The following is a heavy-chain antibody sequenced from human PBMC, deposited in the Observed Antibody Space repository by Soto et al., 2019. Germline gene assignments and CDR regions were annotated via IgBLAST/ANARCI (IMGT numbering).Heavy chain of an antibody. CDR3: ARELDPYYGGNSLSLDY. V-gene: IGHV1-18*01. D-gene: IGHD4-17*01. Sequence: ASVKVSCKASGYTFTSYGISSLRQAPGQGLEWMGWISAYNGNTNYAQKFQGRVTMTRDTSTSTVYMELSSLRSEDTAVYFCARELDPYYGGNSLSLDYWGQGTLVNVSS. CDR1: GYTFTSYG. J-gene: IGHJ4*02. CDR2: ISAYNGNT.